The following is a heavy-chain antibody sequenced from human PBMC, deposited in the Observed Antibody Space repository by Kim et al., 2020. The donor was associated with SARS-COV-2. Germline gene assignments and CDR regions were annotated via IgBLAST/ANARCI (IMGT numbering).Heavy chain of an antibody. CDR1: GGSISSGSYY. J-gene: IGHJ4*02. V-gene: IGHV4-61*02. Sequence: SETLSLTCTVSGGSISSGSYYWSWIRQPAGKGLEWIGRIYTSGSTNYNPSLKSRVTISVDTSKNQFSLKLSSVTAADTAVYYCAREMGWRSFDYWGQGTLVTVSS. CDR3: AREMGWRSFDY. CDR2: IYTSGST. D-gene: IGHD1-26*01.